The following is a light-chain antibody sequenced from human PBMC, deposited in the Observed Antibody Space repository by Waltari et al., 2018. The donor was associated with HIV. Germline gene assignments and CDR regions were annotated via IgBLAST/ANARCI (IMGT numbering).Light chain of an antibody. CDR2: RNN. Sequence: QSVLTQPPSASGTPGQRVTISCSGSSSNIGSNYIYWYQQLPGTAPKLLIYRNNQRPSGVPDRFSGSKSGTSASLAISGLRSDDEADDSCAAWDDSLSGWVFGGGTKLTVL. J-gene: IGLJ3*02. CDR3: AAWDDSLSGWV. V-gene: IGLV1-47*01. CDR1: SSNIGSNY.